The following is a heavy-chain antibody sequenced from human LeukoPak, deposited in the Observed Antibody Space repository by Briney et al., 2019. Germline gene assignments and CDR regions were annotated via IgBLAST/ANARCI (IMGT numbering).Heavy chain of an antibody. CDR2: VYYGRSP. V-gene: IGHV4-39*02. CDR3: ARSSGTGTFSY. J-gene: IGHJ4*02. D-gene: IGHD6-25*01. Sequence: PETLSLTCTVSGDSISRSTYYWAWIRQPPGKGLEWIGSVYYGRSPYFNPSLESRATISVDTSKNHFSLKMSSVTAADTAVYYCARSSGTGTFSYWGQGTLVTASS. CDR1: GDSISRSTYY.